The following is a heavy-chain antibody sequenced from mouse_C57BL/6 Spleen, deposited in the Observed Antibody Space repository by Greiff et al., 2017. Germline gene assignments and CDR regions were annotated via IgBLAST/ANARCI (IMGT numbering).Heavy chain of an antibody. V-gene: IGHV7-3*01. J-gene: IGHJ1*03. CDR3: ARYGGGNFDWYFDV. CDR2: IRNKANGYTT. CDR1: GFTFTDYY. D-gene: IGHD2-1*01. Sequence: EVQLVESGGGLVQPGGSLSLSCAASGFTFTDYYMSWVRQPPGKALEWLGFIRNKANGYTTEYSASVKGRFTISRDNSQSILYLQMNALRAEDSATYYCARYGGGNFDWYFDVWGTGTTVTVSS.